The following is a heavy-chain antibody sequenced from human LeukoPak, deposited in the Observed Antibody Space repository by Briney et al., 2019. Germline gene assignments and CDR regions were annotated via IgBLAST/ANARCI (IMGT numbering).Heavy chain of an antibody. J-gene: IGHJ4*02. CDR1: GDSIGRGGYY. CDR3: ARLRAAAGAFDY. D-gene: IGHD6-13*01. CDR2: IYYSGNT. V-gene: IGHV4-31*03. Sequence: SETLSLTCTVSGDSIGRGGYYWGWVRQHPGKGLEWIGYIYYSGNTYSNPPLKSRLTISLDTSKTQFSLNLRSVTAADTAVYFCARLRAAAGAFDYWGLGTLVTVSS.